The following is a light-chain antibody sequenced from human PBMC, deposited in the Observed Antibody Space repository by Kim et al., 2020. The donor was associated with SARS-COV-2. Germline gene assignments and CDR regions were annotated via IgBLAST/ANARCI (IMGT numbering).Light chain of an antibody. V-gene: IGLV3-1*01. Sequence: SYELTQPPSVSVSPGQTASITCSGDKLGDEYACWYQQKPGQSPVLVIYQDSKRPSGIPERFSGSNSGNTATLTIRETQAMDEADYYCQAWDSSNVVFGGGTQLTVL. CDR2: QDS. CDR1: KLGDEY. J-gene: IGLJ2*01. CDR3: QAWDSSNVV.